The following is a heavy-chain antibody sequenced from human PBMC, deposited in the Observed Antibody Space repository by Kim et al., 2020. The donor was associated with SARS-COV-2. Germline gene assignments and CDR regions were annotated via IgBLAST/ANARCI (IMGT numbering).Heavy chain of an antibody. D-gene: IGHD3-16*01. V-gene: IGHV3-7*03. CDR1: GFTFSTYW. CDR3: ARGLGGWFGGGNLPFVC. J-gene: IGHJ4*02. CDR2: IKPDGSDK. Sequence: GGSLRLSCAASGFTFSTYWMNWVRQAPGKGLEWVASIKPDGSDKYYVDSVKGRFTISRVNANNSLYLQMNSLRAEDTAVYYCARGLGGWFGGGNLPFVCWGQGTLVTVSS.